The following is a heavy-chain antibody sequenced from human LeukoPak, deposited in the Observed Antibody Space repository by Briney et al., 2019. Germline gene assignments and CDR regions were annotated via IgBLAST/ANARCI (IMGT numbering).Heavy chain of an antibody. J-gene: IGHJ4*02. CDR2: IKQDGSEK. V-gene: IGHV3-7*01. CDR3: ARVLRGSYVDY. D-gene: IGHD1-26*01. CDR1: GFTFSSYW. Sequence: GGALRLSCAASGFTFSSYWMSWVRQAPGKGLEWVANIKQDGSEKYYVDSVKGRFTISRDNAKNSLYLQMNSLRAEDTAVYYCARVLRGSYVDYWGQGTLVTVSS.